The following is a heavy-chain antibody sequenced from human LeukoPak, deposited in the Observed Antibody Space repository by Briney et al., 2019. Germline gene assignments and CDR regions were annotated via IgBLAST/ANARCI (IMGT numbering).Heavy chain of an antibody. CDR2: ISANGHFT. D-gene: IGHD3-10*01. J-gene: IGHJ4*02. CDR1: GFTFMSYA. Sequence: GGSLRLSCAASGFTFMSYAVTWVRQAPGKGLEWVSSISANGHFTYYADSVKGRVTISRDNSQKTLYLQMNSLRAEDTAIYYCAKSEGVATMAIFDYWGQGTRVTVSS. V-gene: IGHV3-23*01. CDR3: AKSEGVATMAIFDY.